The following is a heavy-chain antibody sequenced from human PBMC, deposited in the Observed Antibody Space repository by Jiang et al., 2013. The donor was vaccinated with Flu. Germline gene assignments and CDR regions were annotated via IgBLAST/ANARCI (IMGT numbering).Heavy chain of an antibody. CDR3: ARDRLPRYSSGWKGYNWFDP. Sequence: FSGYYWSWIRQPPRERGVEWIGEINHSGSTNYNPSLKSRVTISVDTSKNQFSLKLSSVTAADTAVYYCARDRLPRYSSGWKGYNWFDPWGQGTLVTVSS. D-gene: IGHD6-19*01. V-gene: IGHV4-34*01. CDR1: FSGYY. J-gene: IGHJ5*02. CDR2: INHSGST.